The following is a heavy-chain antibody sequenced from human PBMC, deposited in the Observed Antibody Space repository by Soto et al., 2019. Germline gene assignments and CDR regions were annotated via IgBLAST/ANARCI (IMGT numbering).Heavy chain of an antibody. J-gene: IGHJ5*02. CDR2: IYHSGST. V-gene: IGHV4-30-2*01. Sequence: SETLSLTCAVSGGSISSGGSSWSWIRQPPGKGLEYIGYIYHSGSTYYNPSLKSRVTISIDRSKNQFSLKLNSVTAADTAVYYCARGSDWFGPWGQGTLVTSPQ. CDR1: GGSISSGGSS. CDR3: ARGSDWFGP.